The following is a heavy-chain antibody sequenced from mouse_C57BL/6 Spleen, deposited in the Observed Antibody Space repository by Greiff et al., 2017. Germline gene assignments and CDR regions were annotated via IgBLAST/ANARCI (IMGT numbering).Heavy chain of an antibody. J-gene: IGHJ2*01. V-gene: IGHV5-9*01. CDR2: ISGGGGNT. Sequence: EVMLVESGGGLVKPGGSLTLSCAASGFTFSSYTMSWVRQTPEKRLEWVATISGGGGNTYYPDSVKGRFTISRDNAKNTLYLQMSSLRSEDTALYYCARGDYYFDYWGQGTTLTVSS. CDR3: ARGDYYFDY. CDR1: GFTFSSYT.